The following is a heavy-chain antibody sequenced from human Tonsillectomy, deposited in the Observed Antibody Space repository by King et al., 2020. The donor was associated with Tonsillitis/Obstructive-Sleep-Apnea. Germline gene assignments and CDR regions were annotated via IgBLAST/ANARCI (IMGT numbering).Heavy chain of an antibody. J-gene: IGHJ5*02. CDR1: GGSFSTYY. CDR3: ARGGGIGARRGSDGFDP. CDR2: INDSGGT. V-gene: IGHV4-34*01. Sequence: VQLQQWGAGLLKPSETLSLTCAVYGGSFSTYYWNWIRQSPGKGLEGIGEINDSGGTNYNPYLKSRVTISIDTSKNQFSLKLSSVTAGDTAVYYCARGGGIGARRGSDGFDPWGQGTQVTVSS. D-gene: IGHD6-6*01.